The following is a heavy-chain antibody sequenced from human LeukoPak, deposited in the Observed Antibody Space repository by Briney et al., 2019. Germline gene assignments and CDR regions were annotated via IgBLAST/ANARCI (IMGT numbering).Heavy chain of an antibody. D-gene: IGHD1-1*01. CDR1: GYTFTGYY. CDR3: AREDNWNAYGSEG. V-gene: IGHV1-2*02. J-gene: IGHJ4*02. CDR2: INPNSGGT. Sequence: ASVKVSCKASGYTFTGYYMHWVRQAPGQGLEWMGWINPNSGGTNYARKFQGRVTMTRDTSISTAYMELSRLRSDDTAVYYCAREDNWNAYGSEGWGQGTLVTVSS.